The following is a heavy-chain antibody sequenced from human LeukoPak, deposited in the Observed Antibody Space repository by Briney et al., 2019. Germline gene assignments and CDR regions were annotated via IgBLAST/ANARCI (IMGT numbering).Heavy chain of an antibody. J-gene: IGHJ4*02. CDR1: GFTFSTSV. Sequence: GGSLRLSCAASGFTFSTSVMHWVRQAPGKGLEWVAVISYDGNNKYYADSVKGRFTISRDNSKNTLYLQMNSLRAEDTAVYYCARDKGPYYFDQWGQGTLLTVSS. V-gene: IGHV3-30*03. CDR2: ISYDGNNK. CDR3: ARDKGPYYFDQ.